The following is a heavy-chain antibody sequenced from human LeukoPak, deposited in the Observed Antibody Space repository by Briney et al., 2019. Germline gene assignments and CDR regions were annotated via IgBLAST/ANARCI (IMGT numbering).Heavy chain of an antibody. CDR2: IYPADSDT. D-gene: IGHD2-2*01. Sequence: GESLKISCKGSGYSFTSYWIGWVRQMPGKGLEWMGVIYPADSDTKYSPSFQGQVTISADKSISTAYLRWSSLKASDAAMYYCAIYSSSISSTFDYWGQGTLVTVSS. V-gene: IGHV5-51*01. CDR3: AIYSSSISSTFDY. J-gene: IGHJ4*02. CDR1: GYSFTSYW.